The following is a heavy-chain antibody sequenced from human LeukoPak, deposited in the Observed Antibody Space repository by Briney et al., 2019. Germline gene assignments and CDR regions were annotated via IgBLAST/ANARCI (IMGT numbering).Heavy chain of an antibody. J-gene: IGHJ4*02. Sequence: SQTLSLTCTVSGGSISSGSYYWSWIRQPAGKGLEWIGRIYTSGSTNYNPSLKSRVTISVDTSKNQFSLKLSSVTASDTAVYYCARDLGYCSSTSCYKLEPLGYWGQGTLVTVSS. V-gene: IGHV4-61*02. CDR3: ARDLGYCSSTSCYKLEPLGY. CDR1: GGSISSGSYY. CDR2: IYTSGST. D-gene: IGHD2-2*02.